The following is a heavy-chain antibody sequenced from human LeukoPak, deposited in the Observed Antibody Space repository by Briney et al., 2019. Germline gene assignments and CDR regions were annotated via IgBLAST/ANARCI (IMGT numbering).Heavy chain of an antibody. CDR3: GREPNGDYVGAFSFQR. CDR1: GFTFNNYA. V-gene: IGHV3-23*01. D-gene: IGHD4-17*01. CDR2: IRGSGDGK. Sequence: GGSLRLSCAASGFTFNNYAMVWVRQGPGKGLEWVSAIRGSGDGKYYADSVKGRFTISRDNSKNMLYLQMNSLRDDDTAVYYCGREPNGDYVGAFSFQRWGQGTLVTVPS. J-gene: IGHJ1*01.